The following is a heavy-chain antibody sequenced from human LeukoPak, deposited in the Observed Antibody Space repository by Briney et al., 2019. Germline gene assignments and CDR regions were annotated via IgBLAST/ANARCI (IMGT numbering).Heavy chain of an antibody. CDR1: GGSISSGSYY. D-gene: IGHD3-10*01. V-gene: IGHV4-39*01. CDR2: INHSGST. Sequence: KPSETLSLTCTVSGGSISSGSYYWSWIRQPPGTGLEWIGEINHSGSTNYNPSLKSRVTISVDTSKNQFSLKLSSVTAADTAVCYCARQMGFLWFGELYFDYWGQGTLVTVSS. CDR3: ARQMGFLWFGELYFDY. J-gene: IGHJ4*02.